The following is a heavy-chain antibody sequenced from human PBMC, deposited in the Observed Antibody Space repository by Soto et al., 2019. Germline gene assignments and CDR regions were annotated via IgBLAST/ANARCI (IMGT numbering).Heavy chain of an antibody. V-gene: IGHV6-1*01. CDR1: GDSVSSNSAA. D-gene: IGHD3-10*01. Sequence: QVQLQQSGPGLVKPSQTLSLTCAISGDSVSSNSAAWNWIRQSPSRGLEWLGRTYYRSKWYNDYAVSVKSRITINPDTSKNQFSLQLNSVTPEDTAVYYCARMLEGFGDPGGYYYYYGMDVWGQGTTVTVSS. J-gene: IGHJ6*02. CDR3: ARMLEGFGDPGGYYYYYGMDV. CDR2: TYYRSKWYN.